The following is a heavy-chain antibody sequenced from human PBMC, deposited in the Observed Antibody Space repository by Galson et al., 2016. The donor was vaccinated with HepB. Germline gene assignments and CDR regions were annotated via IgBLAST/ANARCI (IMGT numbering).Heavy chain of an antibody. Sequence: SLRLSCAASGITFNTYNMVWVRQAPGKGLEWVSYISTSGSPISYRDSVKGRFTISRDNTKNSLYLQLNSLRAADTAVYYCATGPPPKRLDSWGQGILVTVSS. V-gene: IGHV3-21*04. CDR3: ATGPPPKRLDS. CDR1: GITFNTYN. J-gene: IGHJ5*01. CDR2: ISTSGSPI.